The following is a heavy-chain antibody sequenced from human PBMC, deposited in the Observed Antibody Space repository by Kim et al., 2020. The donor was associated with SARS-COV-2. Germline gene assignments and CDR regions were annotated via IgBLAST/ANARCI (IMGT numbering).Heavy chain of an antibody. Sequence: YNDYAVSVKSRITINPATSKNQFSLQLNSVTPEDTAVYYCARDYNGYRFHYWGQGTLITVSS. CDR3: ARDYNGYRFHY. V-gene: IGHV6-1*01. J-gene: IGHJ4*02. CDR2: YN. D-gene: IGHD5-12*01.